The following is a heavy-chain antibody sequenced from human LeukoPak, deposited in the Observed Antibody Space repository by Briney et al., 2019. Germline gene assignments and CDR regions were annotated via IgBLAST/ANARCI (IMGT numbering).Heavy chain of an antibody. CDR2: ISSSSSYI. J-gene: IGHJ4*02. CDR3: ARDRKLRGSQPDY. V-gene: IGHV3-21*01. Sequence: GGSLRLSCAASGFTFSSYSMNWVRQAPGKGLEWVSSISSSSSYIYYADSVKGRFTISRDNAKNSLYLQMNSLRAEDTAVYYCARDRKLRGSQPDYWGQGTLVTVSS. D-gene: IGHD5-12*01. CDR1: GFTFSSYS.